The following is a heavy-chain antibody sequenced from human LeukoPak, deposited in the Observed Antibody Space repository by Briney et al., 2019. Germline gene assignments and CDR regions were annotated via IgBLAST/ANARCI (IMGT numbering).Heavy chain of an antibody. CDR3: ARGLAQAGILGVFDY. V-gene: IGHV3-53*01. Sequence: WGSLRLSCAASGFALSSHHMNWVRQAPGKGLAWFSLIHSGGSTYYADSVKGRFTISSDNSRNMLDLQMNTLRAEDTAVYYCARGLAQAGILGVFDYWGQGTLVTVSS. CDR1: GFALSSHH. D-gene: IGHD6-13*01. J-gene: IGHJ4*02. CDR2: IHSGGST.